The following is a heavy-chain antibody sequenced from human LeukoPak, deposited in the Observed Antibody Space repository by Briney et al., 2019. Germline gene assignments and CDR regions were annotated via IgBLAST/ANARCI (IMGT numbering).Heavy chain of an antibody. Sequence: SETLSLTCTVSGGSISSSSYYWGWIRQPPGKGLEWIGSIYYSGSTYYNPSLKSRVTISVDTSKNQFSLKLSSVTAADTAVYYCATGSHYNVGFDYWGQGTLVTVSS. J-gene: IGHJ4*02. CDR2: IYYSGST. D-gene: IGHD3-10*01. CDR1: GGSISSSSYY. V-gene: IGHV4-39*01. CDR3: ATGSHYNVGFDY.